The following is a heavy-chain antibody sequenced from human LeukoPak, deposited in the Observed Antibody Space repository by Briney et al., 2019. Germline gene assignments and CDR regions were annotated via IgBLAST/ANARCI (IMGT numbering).Heavy chain of an antibody. CDR3: ARGGSSWTGSWFDP. D-gene: IGHD6-13*01. V-gene: IGHV7-4-1*02. Sequence: ASVKVSCKASGYTFISYAMNWVRQAPGQGLEWMGWINTNTGNPTYAQGFTGRFVFSLDTSVSTAYLQISSLKAEDTAVYYCARGGSSWTGSWFDPWGQGTLVTVSS. CDR1: GYTFISYA. J-gene: IGHJ5*02. CDR2: INTNTGNP.